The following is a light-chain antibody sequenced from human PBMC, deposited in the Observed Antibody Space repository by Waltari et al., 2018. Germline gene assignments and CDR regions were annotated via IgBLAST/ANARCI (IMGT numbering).Light chain of an antibody. CDR3: QQYNSYRT. V-gene: IGKV1-5*03. CDR2: KAS. CDR1: QSISFW. J-gene: IGKJ1*01. Sequence: DIQMTQSPSTLSASVGDRVTITCRASQSISFWLAWYQQKPGKAPKLLIYKASSLESGVPSRCGGSGSGTEFTLTISSLQPDDFATYYCQQYNSYRTFGQGTKVEIK.